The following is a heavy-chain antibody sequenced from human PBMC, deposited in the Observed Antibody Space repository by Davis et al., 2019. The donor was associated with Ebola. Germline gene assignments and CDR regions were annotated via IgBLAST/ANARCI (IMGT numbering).Heavy chain of an antibody. CDR2: ISWNGGSI. V-gene: IGHV3-9*01. CDR1: GFTFDDYA. J-gene: IGHJ4*02. D-gene: IGHD3-10*01. Sequence: SLKISCAASGFTFDDYAMHWVRQAPGRGLEWVAGISWNGGSIDYAGSVKGRFTISRDNSKNTLYLQMNSLRAEDTAVYYCARDSQGEDYYFDYWGQGTLVTVSS. CDR3: ARDSQGEDYYFDY.